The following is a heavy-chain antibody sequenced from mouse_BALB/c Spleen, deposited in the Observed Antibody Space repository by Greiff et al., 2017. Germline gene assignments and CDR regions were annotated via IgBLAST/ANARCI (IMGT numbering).Heavy chain of an antibody. D-gene: IGHD4-1*01. J-gene: IGHJ2*01. V-gene: IGHV1-54*01. CDR1: GYAFTNYL. CDR3: ARLGGFDY. Sequence: VHLVESGAELVRPGTSVKVSCKASGYAFTNYLIEWVKQRPGQGLEWIGVINPGSGGTNYNEKFKGKATLTADKSSSTAYMQLSSLTSDDSAVYFCARLGGFDYWGQGTTLTVSS. CDR2: INPGSGGT.